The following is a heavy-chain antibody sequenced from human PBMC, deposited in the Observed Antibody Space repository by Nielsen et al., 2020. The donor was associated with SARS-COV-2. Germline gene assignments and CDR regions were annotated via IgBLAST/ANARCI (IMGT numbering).Heavy chain of an antibody. V-gene: IGHV1-69*06. Sequence: WVRQAPGQGLEWMGGIIPIFGTANYAQKFQGRVTITADKSTSTAYMELSSLRAEDTAVYYCARADRIAPEDYWGQGTLVTVSS. D-gene: IGHD6-13*01. CDR2: IIPIFGTA. J-gene: IGHJ4*02. CDR3: ARADRIAPEDY.